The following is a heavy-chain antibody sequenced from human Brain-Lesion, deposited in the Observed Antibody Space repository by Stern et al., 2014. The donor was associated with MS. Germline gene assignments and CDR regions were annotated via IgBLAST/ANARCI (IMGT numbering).Heavy chain of an antibody. J-gene: IGHJ6*02. V-gene: IGHV4-61*02. D-gene: IGHD2-2*01. CDR1: GGSISSGGYY. CDR3: ARGRVVPGFQYYATDV. CDR2: IFNSGST. Sequence: VQLVESGPGLVKPSQTLSLSCTVSGGSISSGGYYWSWIRQPAGKGLEWIGRIFNSGSTRYNPSLKSRVPISKDPPQNPFSLRLNSMTAADTAVYYCARGRVVPGFQYYATDVWGQGTTVIVSS.